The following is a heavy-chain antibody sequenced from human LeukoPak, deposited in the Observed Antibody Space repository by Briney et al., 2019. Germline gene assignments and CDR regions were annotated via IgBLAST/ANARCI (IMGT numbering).Heavy chain of an antibody. D-gene: IGHD2-15*01. Sequence: ASVKVSCKASGGTFSSYAISWVRQAPGQGLEWMGGIIPIFGTANYAQKFQGSVTITADESTSTAYMELSSLRSEDTAVYYCARDREPTIKKYCSGGSCYLNWFDPWGQGTLVTVSS. CDR3: ARDREPTIKKYCSGGSCYLNWFDP. V-gene: IGHV1-69*13. CDR2: IIPIFGTA. J-gene: IGHJ5*02. CDR1: GGTFSSYA.